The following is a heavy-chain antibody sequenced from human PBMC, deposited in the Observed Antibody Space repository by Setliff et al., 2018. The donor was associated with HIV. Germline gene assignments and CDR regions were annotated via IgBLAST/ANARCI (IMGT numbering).Heavy chain of an antibody. CDR1: AFTFGSYA. Sequence: GGSLRLSCAPSAFTFGSYAMSWVRQAPGKGLEWVSVISGSGDSTFYADSLKGRFTISRDNSKNTLYLQMNSLRAEDTAVYYCAKTLPTLYPPHDYYFAMDVWGQGTTVTVSS. CDR3: AKTLPTLYPPHDYYFAMDV. CDR2: ISGSGDST. D-gene: IGHD2-15*01. J-gene: IGHJ6*02. V-gene: IGHV3-23*01.